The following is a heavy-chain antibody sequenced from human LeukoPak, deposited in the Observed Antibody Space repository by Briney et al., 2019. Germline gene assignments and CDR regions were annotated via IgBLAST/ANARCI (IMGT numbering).Heavy chain of an antibody. J-gene: IGHJ4*02. Sequence: PGGSLRLSCAASGFTFSSYWMSWVRQAPGKGLEWVANIKQDGSEKDYVDSVKGRFTMSRDNAKNSLFLLMNSLRVEDTAVYYCARLLGSHFDYWGQGTLVTVSS. V-gene: IGHV3-7*01. CDR2: IKQDGSEK. CDR1: GFTFSSYW. CDR3: ARLLGSHFDY. D-gene: IGHD2-15*01.